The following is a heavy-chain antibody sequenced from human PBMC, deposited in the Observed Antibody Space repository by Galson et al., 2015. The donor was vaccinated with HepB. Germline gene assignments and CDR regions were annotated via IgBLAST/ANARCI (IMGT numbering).Heavy chain of an antibody. D-gene: IGHD6-19*01. CDR2: ISNSSSYK. Sequence: SLRLSCAASGFTFRSYSMYWVRQAPGKGLEWVSSISNSSSYKYYADSEKDRFTISRDNSKNSLYLQMNSLLAEDMVVCYCKRWQVQDYWCQVTLVTVSS. CDR1: GFTFRSYS. CDR3: KRWQVQDY. J-gene: IGHJ4*02. V-gene: IGHV3-21*01.